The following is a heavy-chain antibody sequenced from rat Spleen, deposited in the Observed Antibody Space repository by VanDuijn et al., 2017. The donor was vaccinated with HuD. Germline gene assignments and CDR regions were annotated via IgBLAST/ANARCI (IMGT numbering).Heavy chain of an antibody. CDR2: IWGDGGT. CDR3: TNSGY. D-gene: IGHD4-3*01. CDR1: GFSLTSDG. V-gene: IGHV2-1*01. Sequence: QVQLKESGPGLVQPSQTLSLTCTVSGFSLTSDGVHWVRQPPGKGLEWMGRIWGDGGTDYNSALKSRLSISRDTSKSQVFLKMNSLQTEDTAIYFCTNSGYWGQGVMVTVSS. J-gene: IGHJ2*01.